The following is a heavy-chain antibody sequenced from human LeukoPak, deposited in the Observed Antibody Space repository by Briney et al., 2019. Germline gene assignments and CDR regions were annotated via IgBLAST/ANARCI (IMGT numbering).Heavy chain of an antibody. CDR2: ISSSSSTI. V-gene: IGHV3-48*01. CDR3: ASDGSYYGSGSLGAFDI. CDR1: GFTFSSYS. J-gene: IGHJ3*02. D-gene: IGHD3-10*01. Sequence: PGGSLRLSCAASGFTFSSYSMNWVRQAPGKGLEWVSYISSSSSTIYYADSVKGRLTISRDNAKNSLYLQMNSLRAEDTAVYYCASDGSYYGSGSLGAFDIWGQGTMVTVSS.